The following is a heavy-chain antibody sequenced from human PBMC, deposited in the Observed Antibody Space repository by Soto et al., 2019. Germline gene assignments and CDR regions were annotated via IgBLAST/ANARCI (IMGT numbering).Heavy chain of an antibody. CDR1: GGTFSSYT. CDR3: ARASGHFDRYYFDY. CDR2: IIPILGIA. J-gene: IGHJ4*02. Sequence: SVKVSCKASGGTFSSYTISWVRQAPGQGLEWMGRIIPILGIANYAQKFQGRVTITADKSTSTAYMELSSLRSEDTAVYYCARASGHFDRYYFDYWGQGTLVTVSS. V-gene: IGHV1-69*02. D-gene: IGHD3-9*01.